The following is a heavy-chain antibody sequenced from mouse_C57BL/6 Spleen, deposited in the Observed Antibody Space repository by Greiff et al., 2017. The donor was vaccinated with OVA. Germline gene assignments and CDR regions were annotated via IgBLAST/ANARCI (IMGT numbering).Heavy chain of an antibody. CDR3: ARHYSKGYFDV. D-gene: IGHD2-5*01. V-gene: IGHV5-17*01. Sequence: EVHLVESGGGLVKPGGSLKLSCAASGFTFSDYGMHWVRQAPEKGLEWVAYISSGSSTIYYADTVKGRFTISRDNAKNTLFLQMTSLRSEDTAMYYCARHYSKGYFDVWGTGTTVTVSS. CDR2: ISSGSSTI. CDR1: GFTFSDYG. J-gene: IGHJ1*03.